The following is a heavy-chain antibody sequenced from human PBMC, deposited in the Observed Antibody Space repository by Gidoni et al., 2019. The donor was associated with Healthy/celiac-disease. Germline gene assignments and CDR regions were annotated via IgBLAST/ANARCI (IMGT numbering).Heavy chain of an antibody. CDR1: GGTISRYA. CDR2: FHPIFVTA. CDR3: ARAVGYSGSYYYY. D-gene: IGHD1-26*01. J-gene: IGHJ4*02. V-gene: IGHV1-69*01. Sequence: QVQLVQSGAVVKKPGSSVKVSCNASGGTISRYAIRWVRQAPGQGLEWMGGFHPIFVTANYAQKCQGRVTITADESTSTAYMELSSLRSEDTAVYYCARAVGYSGSYYYYWGQGTLVTVSS.